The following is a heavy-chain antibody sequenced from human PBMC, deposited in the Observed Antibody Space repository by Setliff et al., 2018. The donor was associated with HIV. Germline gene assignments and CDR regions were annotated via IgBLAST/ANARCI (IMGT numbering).Heavy chain of an antibody. CDR2: ISAYNGNT. Sequence: ASVKVSCKASGYTFSAYGISWVRQAPGQGLEWTGWISAYNGNTNYAQKLQDRVTMTTDTSTSTAYMEMRSLRSDDTAVYFCARVPYRSAWFSGGHDAFDIWGQGTMVTVSS. CDR1: GYTFSAYG. D-gene: IGHD6-19*01. CDR3: ARVPYRSAWFSGGHDAFDI. V-gene: IGHV1-18*01. J-gene: IGHJ3*02.